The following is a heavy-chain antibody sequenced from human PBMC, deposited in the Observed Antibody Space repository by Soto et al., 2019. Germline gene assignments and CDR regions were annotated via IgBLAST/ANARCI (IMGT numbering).Heavy chain of an antibody. D-gene: IGHD3-10*01. CDR2: IIPIFGTA. J-gene: IGHJ6*02. V-gene: IGHV1-69*01. Sequence: QVQLVPSGAEVKKPGSSVKVSCKASGGTFSSYAISWVRQAPGQGLEWMGGIIPIFGTANYAQKFQGRVTITADESTSTAYMELSSLRSEDTAVYYCASPHPAIKPRGVIPYYYYGIDVWGQVTTVTVSS. CDR1: GGTFSSYA. CDR3: ASPHPAIKPRGVIPYYYYGIDV.